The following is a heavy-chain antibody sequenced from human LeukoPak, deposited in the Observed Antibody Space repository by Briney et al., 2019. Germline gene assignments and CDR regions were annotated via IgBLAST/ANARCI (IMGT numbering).Heavy chain of an antibody. D-gene: IGHD5-18*01. CDR3: ARDDATAMANDAFDI. CDR2: ISSSGSTI. V-gene: IGHV3-48*03. CDR1: GFTFSSYE. Sequence: GGSLRLSCAASGFTFSSYEMNWVRQAPGKGLERVSYISSSGSTIYYADSVKGRFTISRDNAKNSLYLQMNSLRAEDTAVYYCARDDATAMANDAFDIWGQGTMVTVSS. J-gene: IGHJ3*02.